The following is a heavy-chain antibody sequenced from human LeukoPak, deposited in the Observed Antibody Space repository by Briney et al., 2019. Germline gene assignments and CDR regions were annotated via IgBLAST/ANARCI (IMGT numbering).Heavy chain of an antibody. V-gene: IGHV3-66*03. CDR3: ARDSYGDYEKY. CDR1: GFTVSNKY. D-gene: IGHD4-17*01. Sequence: GGSLRLSCAASGFTVSNKYMSWVRQAPGKELEWVSVSDSNGYTYYADSVEGRFTISRDNFKNTLYLQMNSLRAEDTAVYYCARDSYGDYEKYWGQGTLVIVSS. J-gene: IGHJ4*02. CDR2: SDSNGYT.